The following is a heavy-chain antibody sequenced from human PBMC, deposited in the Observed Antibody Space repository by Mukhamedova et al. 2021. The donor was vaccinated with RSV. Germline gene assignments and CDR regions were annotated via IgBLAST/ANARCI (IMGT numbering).Heavy chain of an antibody. J-gene: IGHJ4*02. V-gene: IGHV4-59*01. Sequence: IYYGGSTNNNPSLKSRVTISVDMSKNQFSLKLSSVTAADTAVYYCARFSGWYGDFDYWGQGTLVTVSS. CDR2: IYYGGST. CDR3: ARFSGWYGDFDY. D-gene: IGHD6-19*01.